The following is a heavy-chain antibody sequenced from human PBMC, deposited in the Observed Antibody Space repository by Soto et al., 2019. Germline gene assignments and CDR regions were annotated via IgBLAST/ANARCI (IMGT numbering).Heavy chain of an antibody. CDR3: ARDPGAD. Sequence: SETLSHTCTVSGGSISSYYWSWIRQPPGKGLEWIGYIYYSGSTNYNPSLKSRVTISVDTSKNQFSLKLSSVTAADTAVYYCARDPGADWGQGTLVTVSS. J-gene: IGHJ4*02. CDR2: IYYSGST. V-gene: IGHV4-59*01. CDR1: GGSISSYY. D-gene: IGHD1-26*01.